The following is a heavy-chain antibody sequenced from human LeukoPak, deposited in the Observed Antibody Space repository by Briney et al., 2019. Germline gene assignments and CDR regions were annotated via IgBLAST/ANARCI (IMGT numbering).Heavy chain of an antibody. CDR2: IYTSGST. CDR1: GGSISSYY. V-gene: IGHV4-4*07. CDR3: ARGKSLRFLEWLLFDY. D-gene: IGHD3-3*01. J-gene: IGHJ4*02. Sequence: SETLSLTCTVSGGSISSYYWSWIRQPAGKGLKWIGRIYTSGSTNYNPSLKSRVTMSVDTSKNQFSLKLSSVTAADTAVYYCARGKSLRFLEWLLFDYWGQGTLVTVSS.